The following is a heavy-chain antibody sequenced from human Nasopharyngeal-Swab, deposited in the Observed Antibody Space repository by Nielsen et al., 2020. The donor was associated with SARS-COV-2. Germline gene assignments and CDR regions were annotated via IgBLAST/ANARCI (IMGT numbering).Heavy chain of an antibody. CDR1: GFTFSSYS. CDR2: ISSSSSYI. D-gene: IGHD4-17*01. J-gene: IGHJ4*02. CDR3: ARETYGDRSY. V-gene: IGHV3-21*01. Sequence: GVLKISCAASGFTFSSYSMNWVRQAPGKGLEWVSSISSSSSYIYYADSVKGRFTISRDNAKNSLYLQMNSLRAEDTAVYYCARETYGDRSYWGQGTLVTVSS.